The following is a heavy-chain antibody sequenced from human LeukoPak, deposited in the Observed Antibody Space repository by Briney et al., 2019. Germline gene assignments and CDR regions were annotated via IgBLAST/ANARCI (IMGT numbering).Heavy chain of an antibody. CDR2: VYYSGGT. D-gene: IGHD3-22*01. Sequence: SETLSLTCTVSGDSITPYYWSWIRQPPGKGLQWIGFVYYSGGTNYNPSLKSRVTISVDRSKNQFSLKLNSVTAADTAMYYCARGLGFQYHDSSGDSAFDYWGQGTPVTVSS. V-gene: IGHV4-59*01. CDR1: GDSITPYY. CDR3: ARGLGFQYHDSSGDSAFDY. J-gene: IGHJ4*02.